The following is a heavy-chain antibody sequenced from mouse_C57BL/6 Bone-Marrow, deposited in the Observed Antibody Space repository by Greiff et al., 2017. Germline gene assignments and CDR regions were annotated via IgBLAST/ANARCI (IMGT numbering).Heavy chain of an antibody. V-gene: IGHV1-50*01. CDR2: IDPSDSYT. CDR3: ARPDYYGSPYYCDY. Sequence: QVQLQQPGAELVKPGASVKLSCKASGYTFTSYWMQWVKQRPGQGLEWIGEIDPSDSYTNYNQKFKGKATLTVDTSSSTAYMQLSSLTSEDSAVYYCARPDYYGSPYYCDYWGQGTTLTVSS. CDR1: GYTFTSYW. D-gene: IGHD1-1*01. J-gene: IGHJ2*01.